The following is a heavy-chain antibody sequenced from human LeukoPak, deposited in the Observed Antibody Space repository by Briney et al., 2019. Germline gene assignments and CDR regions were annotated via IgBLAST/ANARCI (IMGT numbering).Heavy chain of an antibody. CDR1: GGTFSSYA. J-gene: IGHJ4*02. CDR2: IIPIFGTA. CDR3: ASSTYYYDSSGYYFDY. V-gene: IGHV1-69*13. Sequence: SVKVSCKASGGTFSSYAISWVRQAPGQGLEWMGGIIPIFGTANYAQKFQGRVTITADESTSTAYMELSSLRSEDTAVYYCASSTYYYDSSGYYFDYWGQGTLVTVSS. D-gene: IGHD3-22*01.